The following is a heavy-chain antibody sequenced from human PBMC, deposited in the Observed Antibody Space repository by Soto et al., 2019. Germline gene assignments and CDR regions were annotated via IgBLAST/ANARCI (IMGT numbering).Heavy chain of an antibody. CDR3: ARDRNALYDSSGYYVSAIDI. V-gene: IGHV1-18*01. CDR2: ISAYNGNT. D-gene: IGHD3-22*01. J-gene: IGHJ3*02. Sequence: ASVKVSCKASGYTFTSYGISWVRQAPGQGLEWMGWISAYNGNTNYAQKLQGRVTMTTDTSTSTAYMELRSLRSDDTAVYYCARDRNALYDSSGYYVSAIDIWGPGIMVT. CDR1: GYTFTSYG.